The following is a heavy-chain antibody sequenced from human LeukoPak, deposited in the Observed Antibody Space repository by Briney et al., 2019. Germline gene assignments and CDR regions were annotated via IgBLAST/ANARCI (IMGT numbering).Heavy chain of an antibody. CDR1: GGSISSSPYY. CDR2: IYYSGST. V-gene: IGHV4-39*01. D-gene: IGHD6-19*01. Sequence: PSETLSLTCTVSGGSISSSPYYWGWIRQPPGTGLQWTGNIYYSGSTYYNASLKTRVTISVDTSKNQFSLKLTSVTAADTAVYYCARHASVDGNWPRPLDYWGQGSLVTVSS. J-gene: IGHJ4*02. CDR3: ARHASVDGNWPRPLDY.